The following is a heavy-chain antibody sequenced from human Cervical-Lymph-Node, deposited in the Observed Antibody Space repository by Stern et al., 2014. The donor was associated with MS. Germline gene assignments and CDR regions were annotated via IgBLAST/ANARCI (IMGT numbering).Heavy chain of an antibody. CDR1: GYNFIHYY. V-gene: IGHV1-2*06. CDR3: ARELRGGRSGHY. Sequence: VQLVESGAEVKKPGASVKVSCKTSGYNFIHYYMHWVRQAPGQGLEWMGRINPAVGVTDYAQKFQGRVTMTRDTSISTVYMELNRLTSDDTAVYFCARELRGGRSGHYWGQGSLVTVSA. D-gene: IGHD1-26*01. CDR2: INPAVGVT. J-gene: IGHJ4*02.